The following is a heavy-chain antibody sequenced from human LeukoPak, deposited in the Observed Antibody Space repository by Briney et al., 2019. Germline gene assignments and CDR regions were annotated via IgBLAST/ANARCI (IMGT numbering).Heavy chain of an antibody. Sequence: SETLSLTCAVYGGSISSYYWSWIRQPPGKGLEWIGYIYYSGSTNYNPSLKSRVTISVDTSKNQFSLKLSSVTAADTAVYYCARAMLAHSSSWYRGDYYYGMDVWGQGTTVTVSS. D-gene: IGHD6-13*01. J-gene: IGHJ6*02. CDR1: GGSISSYY. CDR2: IYYSGST. CDR3: ARAMLAHSSSWYRGDYYYGMDV. V-gene: IGHV4-59*01.